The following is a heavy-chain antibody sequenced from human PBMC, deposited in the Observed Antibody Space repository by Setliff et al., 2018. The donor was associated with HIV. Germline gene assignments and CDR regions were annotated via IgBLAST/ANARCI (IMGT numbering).Heavy chain of an antibody. CDR1: DGPINNYW. Sequence: SETLSLTCTVSDGPINNYWWNWIRQSPGKGLEWIGFGHHSGTFSYNPSLNSRFTISIDTSKNQFSLKATSVTAEDTAVYYCARGGGSRAATSSYYYMDVWGKGTTVTVSS. V-gene: IGHV4-59*08. CDR3: ARGGGSRAATSSYYYMDV. J-gene: IGHJ6*03. D-gene: IGHD2-15*01. CDR2: GHHSGTF.